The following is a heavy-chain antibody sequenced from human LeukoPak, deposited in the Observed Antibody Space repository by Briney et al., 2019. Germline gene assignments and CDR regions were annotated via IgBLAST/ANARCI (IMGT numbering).Heavy chain of an antibody. Sequence: SQTLSLTCTVSGGSISSGDYYWRWIRQPPGKGLEWIGYIYYSGSTYYNPSLKSRVTISVDTTKNQFSLKLSSVTAADTAVYYCARGTVLWFGELVFDYWGQGTLVTVSS. CDR1: GGSISSGDYY. D-gene: IGHD3-10*01. CDR3: ARGTVLWFGELVFDY. CDR2: IYYSGST. V-gene: IGHV4-30-4*01. J-gene: IGHJ4*02.